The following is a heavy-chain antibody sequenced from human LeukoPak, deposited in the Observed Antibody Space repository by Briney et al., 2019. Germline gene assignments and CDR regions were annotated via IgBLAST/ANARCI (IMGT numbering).Heavy chain of an antibody. D-gene: IGHD1-26*01. CDR2: IYSSGST. Sequence: SETLSLTCTVSGASISGSGYYWGWIRQPPGKGLEWIGSIYSSGSTYYNASLQSRVTISIETSKSQISLRLNSVTAADTAMYYCAKSGGYGLIDYWGQGTLVTVSS. J-gene: IGHJ4*02. CDR1: GASISGSGYY. CDR3: AKSGGYGLIDY. V-gene: IGHV4-39*01.